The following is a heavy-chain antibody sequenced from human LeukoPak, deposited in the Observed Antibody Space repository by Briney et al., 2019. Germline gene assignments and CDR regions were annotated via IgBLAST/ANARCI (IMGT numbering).Heavy chain of an antibody. D-gene: IGHD6-13*01. CDR3: ARHGLISSGWSHWFDP. V-gene: IGHV4-39*01. Sequence: SETLPLTCTVSGASISSTSCYWGWIRQPPGKGLEWIGYIYDSGSTFYNPSLKSRVTISVDTSRNQFSLKLSSMTAADTAVYYCARHGLISSGWSHWFDPWGQGTLVAVSS. CDR2: IYDSGST. J-gene: IGHJ5*02. CDR1: GASISSTSCY.